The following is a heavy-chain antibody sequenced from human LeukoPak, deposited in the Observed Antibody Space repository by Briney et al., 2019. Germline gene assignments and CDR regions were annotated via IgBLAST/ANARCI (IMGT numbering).Heavy chain of an antibody. CDR1: GGSISSGDYY. CDR3: ARGWTTGTTPFDAFDI. J-gene: IGHJ3*02. D-gene: IGHD1-1*01. CDR2: IYYSGST. Sequence: SQTLSLTCTVSGGSISSGDYYWSWIRQPPGKGLEWIGYIYYSGSTYYNPSLKSRVTISVDTSKNQFSVKLSSVTAADTAVYYCARGWTTGTTPFDAFDIWGQRTMVTVSS. V-gene: IGHV4-30-4*08.